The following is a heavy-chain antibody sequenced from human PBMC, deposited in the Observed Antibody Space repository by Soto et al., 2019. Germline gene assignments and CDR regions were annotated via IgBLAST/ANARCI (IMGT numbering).Heavy chain of an antibody. CDR3: ARRYGSGSYYQYYYGMDV. V-gene: IGHV5-51*01. CDR1: GYSFTSYW. Sequence: GESLKISCKGSGYSFTSYWIGWVRQMPGKGLEWMGIIYPGDSDTRYSPSFQGQVTISADKSISTAYLQWSSLKASDTAMYYCARRYGSGSYYQYYYGMDVWGQGTTVTVS. D-gene: IGHD3-10*01. J-gene: IGHJ6*02. CDR2: IYPGDSDT.